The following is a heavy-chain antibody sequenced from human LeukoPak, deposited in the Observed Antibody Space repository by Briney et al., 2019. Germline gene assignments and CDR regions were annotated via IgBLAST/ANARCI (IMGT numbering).Heavy chain of an antibody. CDR3: AARYGRLAAGGTPFDY. V-gene: IGHV4-59*12. Sequence: SETLSLTCTFSGDSFSSYYWTWIRQPPGMALEWIGHIVYSGTTNYNPSLKSRVTMSVDTSMKQFALKLISVTAADTAVYYCAARYGRLAAGGTPFDYWGQGTLVTVSS. CDR2: IVYSGTT. D-gene: IGHD6-13*01. J-gene: IGHJ4*02. CDR1: GDSFSSYY.